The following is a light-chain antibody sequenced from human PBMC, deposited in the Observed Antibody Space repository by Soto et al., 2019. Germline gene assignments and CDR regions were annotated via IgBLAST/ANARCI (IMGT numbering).Light chain of an antibody. Sequence: SVLTQPPSVSGAPGQRVTISCTGRSSNIGAGYDVHWYQQLLGSAPKLLIYGNSNRPSGVPDRFSGSKSGTSASLAITGLQAEDEADYYCQSYDSSLSGWVFGGGTKLTVL. V-gene: IGLV1-40*01. J-gene: IGLJ3*02. CDR3: QSYDSSLSGWV. CDR2: GNS. CDR1: SSNIGAGYD.